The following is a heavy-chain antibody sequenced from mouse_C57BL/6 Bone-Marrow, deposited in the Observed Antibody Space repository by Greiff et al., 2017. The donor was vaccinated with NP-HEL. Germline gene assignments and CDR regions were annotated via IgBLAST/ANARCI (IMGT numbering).Heavy chain of an antibody. CDR1: GYTFTDYY. CDR2: INPYNGGT. Sequence: EVQLQQSGPVLVKPGASVKMSCKASGYTFTDYYMNWVKQSHGKSLEWIGVINPYNGGTSYNQKFKGKATLTVDKSSSTAYMELNSLTSEDSAVYYCARGGLLPYYYAMDYWGQGTSVTVSS. D-gene: IGHD2-3*01. CDR3: ARGGLLPYYYAMDY. J-gene: IGHJ4*01. V-gene: IGHV1-19*01.